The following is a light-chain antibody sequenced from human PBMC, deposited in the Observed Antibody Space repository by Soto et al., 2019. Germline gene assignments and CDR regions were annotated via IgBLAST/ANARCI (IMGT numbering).Light chain of an antibody. Sequence: DVVMTQSPLSLSVTPGESASISCRSSQSLLHSNGNNYLDWYLQRQXQPPQLXXYLRSERASGVPDSFRVSGSRTEFTLELSRVEAEDVGVYYYMPARRDLTITFCQGTRLEIK. CDR1: QSLLHSNGNNY. J-gene: IGKJ5*01. V-gene: IGKV2-28*01. CDR2: LRS. CDR3: MPARRDLTIT.